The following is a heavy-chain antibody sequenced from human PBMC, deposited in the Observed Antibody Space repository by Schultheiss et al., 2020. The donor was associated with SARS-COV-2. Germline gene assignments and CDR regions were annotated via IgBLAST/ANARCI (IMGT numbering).Heavy chain of an antibody. CDR3: ARCGYCSSTSCYTAIYYYYYMDV. V-gene: IGHV1-69*06. J-gene: IGHJ6*03. CDR2: IIPIFGTA. CDR1: GGTFSSYA. Sequence: SVKVSCKASGGTFSSYAISWVRQAPGQGLEWMGGIIPIFGTANYAQKFQGRVTITADKSTSTAYMELSSLRSEDTAVYYCARCGYCSSTSCYTAIYYYYYMDVWGKGTTVTVSS. D-gene: IGHD2-2*02.